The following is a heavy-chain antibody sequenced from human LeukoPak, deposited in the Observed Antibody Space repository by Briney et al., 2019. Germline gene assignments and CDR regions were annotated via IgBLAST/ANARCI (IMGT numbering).Heavy chain of an antibody. CDR2: MSPNSGDT. J-gene: IGHJ4*02. Sequence: ASVKVSCKASGYTFTSYDFNWVRQATGQRPEWMGWMSPNSGDTGYAQRFQDRVTMTRNTSISTAYVELSSLRSDDTAVYYCARGPPNWGYDYWGPGTLVTVSS. V-gene: IGHV1-8*01. CDR1: GYTFTSYD. CDR3: ARGPPNWGYDY. D-gene: IGHD7-27*01.